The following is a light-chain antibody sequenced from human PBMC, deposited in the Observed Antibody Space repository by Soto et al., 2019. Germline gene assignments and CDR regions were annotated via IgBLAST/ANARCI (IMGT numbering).Light chain of an antibody. CDR2: DTS. CDR3: QQRTIWPRVYT. J-gene: IGKJ2*01. Sequence: EIVLTQSPGTLSLSPGERATLSCRASQSVSNNYLAWYQQTPGQAPRLLIYDTSTRATGTPARFSGSGSGTDFTLTITSLEPEDFAVYYCQQRTIWPRVYTFGQGTKVDIK. CDR1: QSVSNNY. V-gene: IGKV3-11*01.